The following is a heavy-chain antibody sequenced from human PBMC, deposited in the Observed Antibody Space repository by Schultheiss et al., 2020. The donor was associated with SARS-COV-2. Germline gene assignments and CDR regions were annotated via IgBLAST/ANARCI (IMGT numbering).Heavy chain of an antibody. CDR1: GFTFSSYW. CDR3: ARAGRDDILTGPPFYYYYGMDV. V-gene: IGHV3-21*01. D-gene: IGHD3-9*01. CDR2: ISGSGGST. J-gene: IGHJ6*02. Sequence: GGSLRLSCAASGFTFSSYWMHWVRQAPGKGLEWVSAISGSGGSTYYADSVKGRFTISRDNAKNSLYLQMNSLRAEDTAVYYCARAGRDDILTGPPFYYYYGMDVWGQGTTVTVSS.